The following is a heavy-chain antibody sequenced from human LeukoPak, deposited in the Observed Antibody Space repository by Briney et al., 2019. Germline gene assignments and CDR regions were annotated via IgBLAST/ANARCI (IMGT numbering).Heavy chain of an antibody. CDR3: AKGHAPSGSYADY. V-gene: IGHV3-23*01. D-gene: IGHD1-26*01. J-gene: IGHJ4*02. CDR2: ISGSGDGT. CDR1: GFTFSNYA. Sequence: GGSLRLSCAASGFTFSNYAMTWVRQAPGKGLEWVSSISGSGDGTYYADAVKGRFTVSRDNSKNTLYVQMDSLRAEDTAVYYCAKGHAPSGSYADYWGQGTLVTVSS.